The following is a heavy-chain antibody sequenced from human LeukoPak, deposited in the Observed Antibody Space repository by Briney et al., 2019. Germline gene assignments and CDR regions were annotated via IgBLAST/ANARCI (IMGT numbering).Heavy chain of an antibody. CDR3: ARGAYSSGWYLSGAIDY. Sequence: GGSLSLSCAAPGFTFSSYEMNWVRQAPGKGLEWVSYLSSSGSTIYYAYSVKGRFTISRDNAKNSLYLQMNSLRAEDTAVYYCARGAYSSGWYLSGAIDYWGQGTLVTVSS. CDR2: LSSSGSTI. CDR1: GFTFSSYE. J-gene: IGHJ4*02. D-gene: IGHD6-19*01. V-gene: IGHV3-48*03.